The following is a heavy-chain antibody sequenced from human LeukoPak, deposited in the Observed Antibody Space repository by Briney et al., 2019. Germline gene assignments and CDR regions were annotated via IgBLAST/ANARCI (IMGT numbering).Heavy chain of an antibody. Sequence: SETLSLTCTDSGDSICSSTDYCGCIRQPPGKGLEWIGTVYYSGITYYNPSLQSRANISIDMSKNEFSLRLSSVTAADRGVYYCERHWGRDLFDFWGQGTLVTVSS. CDR1: GDSICSSTDY. V-gene: IGHV4-39*01. CDR3: ERHWGRDLFDF. D-gene: IGHD7-27*01. J-gene: IGHJ4*02. CDR2: VYYSGIT.